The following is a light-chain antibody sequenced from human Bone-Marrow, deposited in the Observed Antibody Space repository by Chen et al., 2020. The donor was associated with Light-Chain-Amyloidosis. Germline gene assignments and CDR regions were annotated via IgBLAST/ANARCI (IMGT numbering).Light chain of an antibody. CDR3: HQSFNNPGT. J-gene: IGKJ2*01. CDR2: AAS. Sequence: DIQMTQSPSSLSASVGDRVTITCRASESISTYLNWYQQRPGKAPKLLIFAASSLQSGVPSRFGGSGSGKDFTLTISSLQPEDFATYDCHQSFNNPGTFGQGTKVEIK. CDR1: ESISTY. V-gene: IGKV1-39*01.